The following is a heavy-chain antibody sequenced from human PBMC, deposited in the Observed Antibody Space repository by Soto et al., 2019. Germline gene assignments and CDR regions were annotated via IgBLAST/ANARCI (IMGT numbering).Heavy chain of an antibody. J-gene: IGHJ4*02. V-gene: IGHV4-39*01. CDR3: ARGSSSSRDFDY. CDR2: IYYSGST. Sequence: SETLSLTCTVSGGSISSSSYYWGWIRQPPGKGLEWIGSIYYSGSTYYNPSLKSRVTISVDTSKNQFSLKLSSVTAADTAVYYCARGSSSSRDFDYWGQGTLVTVSS. D-gene: IGHD6-13*01. CDR1: GGSISSSSYY.